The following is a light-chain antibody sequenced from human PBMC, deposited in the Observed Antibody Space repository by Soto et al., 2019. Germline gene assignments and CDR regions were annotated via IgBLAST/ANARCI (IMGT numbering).Light chain of an antibody. CDR1: QTISSW. Sequence: DIQMTQSPSTLSGSVGDRVTITCRASQTISSWLAWYQQKPGKAPKLLIYKASTVKSGVPSRFSGRGSGTECTLTISSLQPDDFATYYCQHCNSYSEAFGQGTKVELK. CDR2: KAS. CDR3: QHCNSYSEA. V-gene: IGKV1-5*03. J-gene: IGKJ1*01.